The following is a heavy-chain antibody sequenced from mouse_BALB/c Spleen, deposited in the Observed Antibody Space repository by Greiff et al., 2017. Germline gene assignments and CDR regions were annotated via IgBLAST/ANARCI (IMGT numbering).Heavy chain of an antibody. J-gene: IGHJ4*01. D-gene: IGHD1-2*01. CDR3: ARHYLYYGYDYYAMDY. Sequence: DVMLVESGGGLVKPGGSLKLSCAASGFAFSSYDMSWVRQTPEKRLEWVAYISSGGGSTYYPDTVKGRFTISRDNAKNTLYLQMSSLKSEDTAMYYCARHYLYYGYDYYAMDYWGQGTSVTVSS. V-gene: IGHV5-12-1*01. CDR1: GFAFSSYD. CDR2: ISSGGGST.